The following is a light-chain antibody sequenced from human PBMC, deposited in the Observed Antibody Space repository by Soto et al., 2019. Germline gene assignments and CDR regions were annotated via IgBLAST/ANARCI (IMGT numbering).Light chain of an antibody. J-gene: IGKJ3*01. CDR1: QDIRSE. CDR2: GAS. Sequence: IQMTQSPSSLSASVGDRVTFICRASQDIRSELSWFQQKPGRPPKLLIYGASILQSGVPSRFSGSRSGTDFTLTIDSLQSEDFATYYCLQDNNYPRTFGPGTKVEVK. V-gene: IGKV1-6*01. CDR3: LQDNNYPRT.